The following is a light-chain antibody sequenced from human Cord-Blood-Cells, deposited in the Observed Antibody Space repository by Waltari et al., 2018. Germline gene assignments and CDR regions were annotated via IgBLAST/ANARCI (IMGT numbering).Light chain of an antibody. CDR1: SGHSSYI. V-gene: IGLV4-60*03. CDR3: ETWDSNTWV. J-gene: IGLJ3*02. CDR2: LEGSGSY. Sequence: QPVLTQSSSASASLGSSVKLTCTLSSGHSSYIIAWHQQQPGKAPRYLMKLEGSGSYNKGSGVPDRFSGSSSGADRYLTISNLQSEDEAEYYSETWDSNTWVFGGGTKLTVL.